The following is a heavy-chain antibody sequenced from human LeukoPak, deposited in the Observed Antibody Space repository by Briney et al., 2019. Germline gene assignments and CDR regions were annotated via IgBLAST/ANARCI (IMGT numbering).Heavy chain of an antibody. CDR2: INWNGGST. D-gene: IGHD3-3*01. V-gene: IGHV3-20*04. CDR3: ASSKYYDFWTGRFDY. Sequence: GGSLRLSCAASGFTFDDYGMSWVRQAPGKGLEWVSGINWNGGSTGYADSVKGRFTISRDNATNSLYLQMNSLRAEDTALYYCASSKYYDFWTGRFDYWGQGTLVTVSS. CDR1: GFTFDDYG. J-gene: IGHJ4*02.